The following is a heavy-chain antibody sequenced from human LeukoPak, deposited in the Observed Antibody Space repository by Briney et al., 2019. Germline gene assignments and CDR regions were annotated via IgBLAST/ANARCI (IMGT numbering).Heavy chain of an antibody. CDR2: IIPIFGTA. V-gene: IGHV1-69*06. CDR3: ARVSTTPGRFFDY. D-gene: IGHD1-1*01. CDR1: GGTFSSYA. Sequence: AASVKVSCKASGGTFSSYAISWVRQAPGQGLEWTGGIIPIFGTANYAQKFQGRVTITADKSTSTAYMELSSLRSEDTAVYYCARVSTTPGRFFDYWGQGTLVTVSS. J-gene: IGHJ4*02.